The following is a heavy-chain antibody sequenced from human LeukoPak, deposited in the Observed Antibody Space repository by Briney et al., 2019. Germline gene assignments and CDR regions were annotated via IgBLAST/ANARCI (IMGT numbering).Heavy chain of an antibody. V-gene: IGHV1-69*02. Sequence: SVKVSCKASGGTFSSYTISWVRQAPGQGLEWMGRIIPILGIANYAQKFQGRVTITADKSTSTAYMELSSLRSEDTAVYYCARPYYYDSSGWDAFDFWGQGTMVTVSS. D-gene: IGHD3-22*01. CDR1: GGTFSSYT. J-gene: IGHJ3*01. CDR2: IIPILGIA. CDR3: ARPYYYDSSGWDAFDF.